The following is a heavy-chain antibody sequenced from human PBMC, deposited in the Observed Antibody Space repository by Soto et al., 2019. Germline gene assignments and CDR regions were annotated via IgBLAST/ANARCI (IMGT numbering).Heavy chain of an antibody. CDR3: ANLPLYGSGFDC. V-gene: IGHV3-9*01. D-gene: IGHD3-10*01. J-gene: IGHJ4*02. Sequence: EAQPVESGGGLVQPGRSLRLSCVASGFTFDDYAIHWVRQAPGKGLEWVSGISWNGAATGYADSVKGRFTISRDNAKNSLYLQMSGLRTEDTAIYYCANLPLYGSGFDCWGQGTLVTVSS. CDR2: ISWNGAAT. CDR1: GFTFDDYA.